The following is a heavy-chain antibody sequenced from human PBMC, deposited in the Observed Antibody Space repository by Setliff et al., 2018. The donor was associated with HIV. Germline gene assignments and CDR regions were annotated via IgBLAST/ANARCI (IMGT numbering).Heavy chain of an antibody. D-gene: IGHD1-26*01. CDR2: IYWDDYK. V-gene: IGHV2-5*02. Sequence: SGPTLVNPTQTLTVTCTFSSFSLYTRGVGVGWIRQPPGKALEWLAVIYWDDYKLYSPSLKNRLTVTKDNSKNQVVLTMTNMDPVDTATYYCAHTVVGATGPYFDYWGQGTPVTV. CDR3: AHTVVGATGPYFDY. J-gene: IGHJ4*02. CDR1: SFSLYTRGVG.